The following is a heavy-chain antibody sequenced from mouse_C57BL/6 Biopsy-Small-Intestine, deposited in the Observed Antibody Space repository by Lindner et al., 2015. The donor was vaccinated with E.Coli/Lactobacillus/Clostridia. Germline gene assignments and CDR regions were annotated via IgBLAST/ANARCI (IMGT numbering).Heavy chain of an antibody. CDR3: VGRGNGNYGWYFDV. CDR1: GFSFNTYA. CDR2: IRSKSNNYAT. D-gene: IGHD2-1*01. Sequence: EVQLQESGGGLVQPKGSLKLSCAASGFSFNTYAMNWVRQAPGKGLEWVARIRSKSNNYATYYADSVKDRFTISRDDSESMLYLQMNNLKTEDTAMYHCVGRGNGNYGWYFDVWGTGTTVTVSS. J-gene: IGHJ1*03. V-gene: IGHV10-1*01.